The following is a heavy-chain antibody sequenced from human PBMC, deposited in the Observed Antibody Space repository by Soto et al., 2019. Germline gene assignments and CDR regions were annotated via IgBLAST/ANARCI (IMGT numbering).Heavy chain of an antibody. V-gene: IGHV4-59*01. CDR2: IYYSGST. Sequence: SSDTLSLTCPVSGFSISSYYWSWIRQPPGKGLEWIGYIYYSGSTNYNPSLKSRVTISVDTSKNQFSLKLSSVTAADTAVYYCASYENGSFDYWGQGTLVTVSS. D-gene: IGHD3-3*01. CDR3: ASYENGSFDY. CDR1: GFSISSYY. J-gene: IGHJ4*02.